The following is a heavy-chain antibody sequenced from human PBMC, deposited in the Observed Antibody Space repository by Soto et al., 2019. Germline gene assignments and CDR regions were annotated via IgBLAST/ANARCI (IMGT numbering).Heavy chain of an antibody. CDR1: GGSVSSGSYY. CDR2: IYYSGST. V-gene: IGHV4-61*01. J-gene: IGHJ4*02. D-gene: IGHD1-26*01. CDR3: ARVSGSGSYWDSYYFDY. Sequence: NPSETLSLTCTVSGGSVSSGSYYWSWIRQPPGKGLEWIGYIYYSGSTNYNPSLKSRVTISVDTSKNQFSLKLSSVTAADTAVYYCARVSGSGSYWDSYYFDYWGQGTLVTVSS.